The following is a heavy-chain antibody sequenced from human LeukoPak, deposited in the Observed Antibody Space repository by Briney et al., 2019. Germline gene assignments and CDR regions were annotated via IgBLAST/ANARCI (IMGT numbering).Heavy chain of an antibody. CDR2: INPNSGGT. D-gene: IGHD2-2*01. J-gene: IGHJ6*03. CDR3: ARDPTYIVVVPAAHYYYYMDV. Sequence: ASVKVSCKASGYTFTGYYMHWVRQAPGQGLEWMGWINPNSGGTNYAQKFQGRVTMTRDTSISTAYMELSRLRSDDTVVYYCARDPTYIVVVPAAHYYYYMDVWGKGTTVTVSS. V-gene: IGHV1-2*02. CDR1: GYTFTGYY.